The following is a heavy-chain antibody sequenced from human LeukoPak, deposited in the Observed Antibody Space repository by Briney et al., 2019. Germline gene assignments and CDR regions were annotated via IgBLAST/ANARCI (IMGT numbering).Heavy chain of an antibody. D-gene: IGHD2-2*01. J-gene: IGHJ6*04. Sequence: PGGSLRLSCAASGFTFSRYAMSWVRQAPGKGLEWVSAIVNGGGSTNYADSVKGRFTITRDNAKNSLYLQMNSLRAEDTAVYYCARENIDIVVVPAAMDVWGKGTTVTVSS. CDR1: GFTFSRYA. V-gene: IGHV3-23*01. CDR3: ARENIDIVVVPAAMDV. CDR2: IVNGGGST.